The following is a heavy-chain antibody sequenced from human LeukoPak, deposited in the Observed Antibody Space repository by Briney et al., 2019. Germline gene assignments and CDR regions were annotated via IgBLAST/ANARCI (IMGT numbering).Heavy chain of an antibody. J-gene: IGHJ4*02. V-gene: IGHV3-23*01. CDR1: GFTFSSYA. Sequence: PGGSLRLSCAASGFTFSSYAMSWVRQAPGKGLEWVSAISGSGGSTYYADSVKGRFTISRDNSKNTLYLQMNSLRAEDTAVYYCAKDLTYCGGDCYFATYFDYWGQGTLVTVSS. D-gene: IGHD2-21*02. CDR2: ISGSGGST. CDR3: AKDLTYCGGDCYFATYFDY.